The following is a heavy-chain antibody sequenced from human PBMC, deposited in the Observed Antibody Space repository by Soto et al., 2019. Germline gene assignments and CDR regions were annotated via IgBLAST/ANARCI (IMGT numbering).Heavy chain of an antibody. CDR3: ATDASYRDSSFYYDVFAS. D-gene: IGHD3-22*01. J-gene: IGHJ3*02. V-gene: IGHV3-7*05. CDR2: IRRDGGEE. CDR1: GFTFSYYW. Sequence: DVQLMESGGCLVQPGGSLRLSCAASGFTFSYYWMTWVRQAPGKGLEWVANIRRDGGEEHYVDSVKGRFSVSRDNAKESLYLQMNSLRIEDPAGYYLATDASYRDSSFYYDVFASWGQGKMVTVSS.